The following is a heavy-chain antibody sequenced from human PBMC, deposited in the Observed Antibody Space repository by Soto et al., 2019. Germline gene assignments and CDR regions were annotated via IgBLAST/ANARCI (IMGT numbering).Heavy chain of an antibody. CDR1: GGTFNSYD. CDR2: IIPIVETP. CDR3: ARLSRPNYYATRGFFKDNWVDP. D-gene: IGHD3-22*01. Sequence: QVQLVQSGAEVKKPGSSMQGSCKASGGTFNSYDINWVRQAPGQGLEWMGGIIPIVETPKYAQKFQGRVTITADESKNTVYMELSSLRAEDTAMYYCARLSRPNYYATRGFFKDNWVDPWGQGTLVTVSS. J-gene: IGHJ5*02. V-gene: IGHV1-69*01.